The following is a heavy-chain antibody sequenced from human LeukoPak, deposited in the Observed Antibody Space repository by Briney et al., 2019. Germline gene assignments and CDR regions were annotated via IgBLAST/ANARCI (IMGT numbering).Heavy chain of an antibody. Sequence: GESLRLSCAASGFTFDDSAMSWVRQAPGKGLEWVSGINWNGGSTGYADSVKGRFTISRDNAKNSLYLQMNSLRAEDTAVYYCAKSRGSTSCYRYWGQGTLVTVSS. CDR1: GFTFDDSA. D-gene: IGHD2-2*02. CDR2: INWNGGST. J-gene: IGHJ4*02. V-gene: IGHV3-20*04. CDR3: AKSRGSTSCYRY.